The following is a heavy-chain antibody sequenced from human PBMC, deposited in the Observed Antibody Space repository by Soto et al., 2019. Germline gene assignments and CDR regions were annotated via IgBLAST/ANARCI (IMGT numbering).Heavy chain of an antibody. CDR2: IKGDVSST. Sequence: GGSLRLSCAASGFTFSNYWMHWVRQVPGKGPVWVSRIKGDVSSTNYADSVKGRFTISRDNAKSTLYLQMNSLRAEDTAVYYCARGAGGYYYMDVWGKGTTVTVSS. D-gene: IGHD3-10*01. J-gene: IGHJ6*03. V-gene: IGHV3-74*01. CDR1: GFTFSNYW. CDR3: ARGAGGYYYMDV.